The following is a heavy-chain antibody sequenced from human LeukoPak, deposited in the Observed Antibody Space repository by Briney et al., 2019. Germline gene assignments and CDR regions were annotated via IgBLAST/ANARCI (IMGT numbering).Heavy chain of an antibody. CDR2: VNPNSGGT. CDR3: ARDRRYSSSSGVDY. Sequence: ASVKVSCTASGYTFTGYYIHWVRQAPGQELEWMGRVNPNSGGTNYAQKFQDRVTMARDTSISTVYMELSRLRSDDTALYYCARDRRYSSSSGVDYWGQGTLVTVSS. D-gene: IGHD6-6*01. J-gene: IGHJ4*02. CDR1: GYTFTGYY. V-gene: IGHV1-2*06.